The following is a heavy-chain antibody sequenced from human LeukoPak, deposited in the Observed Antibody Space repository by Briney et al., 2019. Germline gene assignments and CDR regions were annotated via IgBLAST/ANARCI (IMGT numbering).Heavy chain of an antibody. CDR3: ARAGHYDFWSGYYSKYYYYGMDV. CDR1: GGSISSYY. Sequence: SETLSLTCTVSGGSISSYYWSWIRQPPGKGLEWIGYIYYSGSTNYNPSLKSRVTISVDTYKNPFSLKLSSVTAADTAVYYCARAGHYDFWSGYYSKYYYYGMDVWGQGTTVTVSS. D-gene: IGHD3-3*01. J-gene: IGHJ6*02. CDR2: IYYSGST. V-gene: IGHV4-59*01.